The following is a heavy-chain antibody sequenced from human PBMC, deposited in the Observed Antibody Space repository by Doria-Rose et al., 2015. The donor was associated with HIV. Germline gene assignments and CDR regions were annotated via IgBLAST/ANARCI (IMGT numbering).Heavy chain of an antibody. CDR1: GGSISSYY. V-gene: IGHV4-4*09. CDR3: ARFRPSRGIYYSLDV. CDR2: IYSSGNT. D-gene: IGHD3-10*01. Sequence: VQLQESGPGLVKPAETLSLTRTVSGGSISSYYWNWIRQPPGKALEWIGYIYSSGNTHYISSHKSRVTIAIDTPKNQFSMKLSSVTAADTAVYYCARFRPSRGIYYSLDVWGKGTTVTVSS. J-gene: IGHJ6*03.